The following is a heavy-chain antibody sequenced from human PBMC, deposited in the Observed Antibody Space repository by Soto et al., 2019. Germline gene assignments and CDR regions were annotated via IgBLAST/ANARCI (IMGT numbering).Heavy chain of an antibody. D-gene: IGHD6-13*01. Sequence: PGGSLRLSCAASGFTFSSYAMSWVRQAPGKGLEWVSAISGSGGSTYYADSVKGRFTISRDNSKNTLYLQMNSLRAEDTAVYYCAKKQQLGWEYNWFDPWGQGTLVTVSS. J-gene: IGHJ5*02. CDR3: AKKQQLGWEYNWFDP. CDR2: ISGSGGST. CDR1: GFTFSSYA. V-gene: IGHV3-23*01.